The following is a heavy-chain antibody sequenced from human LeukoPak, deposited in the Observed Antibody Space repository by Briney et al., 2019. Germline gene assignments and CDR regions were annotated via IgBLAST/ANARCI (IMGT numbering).Heavy chain of an antibody. D-gene: IGHD3-10*01. CDR2: IYSGGST. Sequence: GGSLRLSCAASGFTVSSNYMSWVRQAPGKGLEWVSVIYSGGSTYYADSVKGRFTISRDNSKNTLYLQMNSLRAEDTAVYYCARGHSGSYSGDLNFDYWGQGTLVTVSS. J-gene: IGHJ4*02. CDR1: GFTVSSNY. CDR3: ARGHSGSYSGDLNFDY. V-gene: IGHV3-66*01.